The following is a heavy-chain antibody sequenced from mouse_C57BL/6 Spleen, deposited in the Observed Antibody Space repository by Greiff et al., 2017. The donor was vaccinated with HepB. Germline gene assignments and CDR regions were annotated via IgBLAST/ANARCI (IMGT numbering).Heavy chain of an antibody. CDR2: ISNLAYSI. CDR3: ARQGTYYGSSYWYFDV. J-gene: IGHJ1*03. CDR1: GFTFSDYG. Sequence: EVKLVESGGGLVQPGGSLKLSCAASGFTFSDYGMAWVRQAPRKGPEWVAFISNLAYSIYYADTVTGRFTISRENAKNTLYLEMSSLRSEDTAMYYCARQGTYYGSSYWYFDVWGTGTTVTVSS. D-gene: IGHD1-1*01. V-gene: IGHV5-15*01.